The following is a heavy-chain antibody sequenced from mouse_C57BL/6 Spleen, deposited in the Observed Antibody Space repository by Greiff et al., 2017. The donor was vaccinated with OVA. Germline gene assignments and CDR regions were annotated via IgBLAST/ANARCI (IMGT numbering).Heavy chain of an antibody. CDR3: ARFETAQATRYAMDY. CDR2: IYPGSGST. Sequence: QVQLQQSGAELVKPGASVKMSCKASGYTFTSYWITWVKQRPGQGLEWIGDIYPGSGSTNYNEKFKSKATLTVDTSSSTAYMQLSSLTSEDSAVYYCARFETAQATRYAMDYWGQGTSVTVSS. CDR1: GYTFTSYW. D-gene: IGHD3-2*02. V-gene: IGHV1-55*01. J-gene: IGHJ4*01.